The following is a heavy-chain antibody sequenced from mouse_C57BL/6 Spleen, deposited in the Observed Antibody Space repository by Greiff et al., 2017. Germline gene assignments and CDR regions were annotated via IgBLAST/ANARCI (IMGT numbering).Heavy chain of an antibody. CDR3: ARLDGYDVYYAMDY. V-gene: IGHV1-4*01. D-gene: IGHD2-2*01. CDR1: GYTFTSYT. Sequence: QFQLQQSGAELARPGASVKMSCKASGYTFTSYTMHWVKQRPGQGLEWIGYINPSSGYTKYNQKFKDKATLTADKSSSTAYMQLSSLTSEDSAVYYCARLDGYDVYYAMDYWGQGTSVTVSS. J-gene: IGHJ4*01. CDR2: INPSSGYT.